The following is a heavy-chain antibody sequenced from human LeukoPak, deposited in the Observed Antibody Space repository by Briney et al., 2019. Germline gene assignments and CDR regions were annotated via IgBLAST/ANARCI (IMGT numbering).Heavy chain of an antibody. CDR1: GYTFTSYG. Sequence: GASVKVSCKASGYTFTSYGISWVRQAPGQGLEWMGWISAYNGNTNYAQKLQGRVTMTTDTSTSTAYMELRSLRSDDTAVYYCARDWPDYGGNSAHYYYYYGMDVWGQGTTATVSS. V-gene: IGHV1-18*01. CDR3: ARDWPDYGGNSAHYYYYYGMDV. D-gene: IGHD4-23*01. CDR2: ISAYNGNT. J-gene: IGHJ6*02.